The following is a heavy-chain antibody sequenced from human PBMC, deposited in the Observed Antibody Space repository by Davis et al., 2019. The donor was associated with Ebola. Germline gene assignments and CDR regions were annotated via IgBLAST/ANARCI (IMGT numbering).Heavy chain of an antibody. J-gene: IGHJ4*02. D-gene: IGHD6-19*01. V-gene: IGHV1-69*04. CDR2: IIPILGIA. CDR1: GYTFTSYY. Sequence: AASVKVSCKASGYTFTSYYIHWVRQAPGQGLEWMGRIIPILGIANYAQKFQGRVTITADKSTSTAYMELSSLRSEDTAVYYCARGRGYSSGWYGDYWGQGTLVTVSS. CDR3: ARGRGYSSGWYGDY.